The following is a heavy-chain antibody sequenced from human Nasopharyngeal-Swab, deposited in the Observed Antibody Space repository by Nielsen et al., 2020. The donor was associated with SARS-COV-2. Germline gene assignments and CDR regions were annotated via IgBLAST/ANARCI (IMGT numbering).Heavy chain of an antibody. CDR3: ASVYCSGGSCYSMDS. V-gene: IGHV4-59*12. J-gene: IGHJ4*02. CDR2: IYYSGST. Sequence: SETLSLTCTVSGGSISSYYWSWIRQPPGKGLEWIGYIYYSGSTNYNPSLKSRVTISVDTSKNQFSLKLSSVTAADTAVYYCASVYCSGGSCYSMDSWGQGTLVTVSS. D-gene: IGHD2-15*01. CDR1: GGSISSYY.